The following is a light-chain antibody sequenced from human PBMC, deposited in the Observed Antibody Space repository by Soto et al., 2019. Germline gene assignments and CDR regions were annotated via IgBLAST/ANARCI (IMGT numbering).Light chain of an antibody. CDR1: QRVASD. CDR2: DAS. Sequence: VLTQSPGTLSLSPGEGATLSCRASQRVASDLAWYLQKPGQPPRLLIYDASIRATGIPDRISGSGSERDFTFTISRLEPEDAVVYYCQQYLNSPRTFGQGTKLEIK. CDR3: QQYLNSPRT. V-gene: IGKV3-20*01. J-gene: IGKJ1*01.